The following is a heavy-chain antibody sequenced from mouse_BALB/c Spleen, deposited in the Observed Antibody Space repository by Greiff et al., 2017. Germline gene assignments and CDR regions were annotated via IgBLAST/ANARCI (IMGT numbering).Heavy chain of an antibody. J-gene: IGHJ4*01. Sequence: EVQRVESGGGLVQPGGSRKLSCAASGFTFSSFGMHWVRQAPEKGLEWVAYISSGSSTIYYADTVKGRFTISRDNPKNTLFLQMTSLRSEDTAMYYCARSCYDYDGYAMDYWGEGTSVTVSA. D-gene: IGHD2-4*01. V-gene: IGHV5-17*02. CDR1: GFTFSSFG. CDR2: ISSGSSTI. CDR3: ARSCYDYDGYAMDY.